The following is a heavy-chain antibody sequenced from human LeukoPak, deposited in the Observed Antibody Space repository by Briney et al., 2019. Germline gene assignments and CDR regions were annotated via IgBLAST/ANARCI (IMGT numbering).Heavy chain of an antibody. Sequence: ASVKLSCKASGYTFTSYGISWVRQAPGQGLEWMGWISAYNGNTNYAQKLQGRVTMTTDTSTSTAYMELRSLRSDDTAVYYCAGEYSSGWYNWFDPWGQGTLVTVSS. V-gene: IGHV1-18*01. CDR1: GYTFTSYG. J-gene: IGHJ5*02. CDR2: ISAYNGNT. CDR3: AGEYSSGWYNWFDP. D-gene: IGHD6-19*01.